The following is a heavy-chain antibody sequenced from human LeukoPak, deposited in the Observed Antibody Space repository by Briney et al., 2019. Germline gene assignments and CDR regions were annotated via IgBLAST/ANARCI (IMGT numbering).Heavy chain of an antibody. D-gene: IGHD1-26*01. J-gene: IGHJ4*02. CDR3: ARRVGALLYYFDY. V-gene: IGHV4-59*11. CDR1: GGSISSHY. CDR2: IHYSGST. Sequence: ESSETLSLTCTVSGGSISSHYWSWIRQPPGKGLEWIGYIHYSGSTNYSPSLKSRVTISVDTSKNQFSLKLSSVTAADTAVYYCARRVGALLYYFDYWGQGTLVTVSS.